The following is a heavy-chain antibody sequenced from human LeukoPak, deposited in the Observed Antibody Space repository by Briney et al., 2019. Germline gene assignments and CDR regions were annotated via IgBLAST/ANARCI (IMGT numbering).Heavy chain of an antibody. Sequence: ASETLSLTCTVSGGSIGTYSWNWIRQPPGKGLEWIGYIYYSGTTNYNPSLKSRVTISVDTPKNQFSLKLSSVTAADTAVYYCARSPFYDFWSGYRTRFDFWGQGTLVTVSS. CDR3: ARSPFYDFWSGYRTRFDF. CDR2: IYYSGTT. V-gene: IGHV4-59*12. CDR1: GGSIGTYS. J-gene: IGHJ4*02. D-gene: IGHD3-3*01.